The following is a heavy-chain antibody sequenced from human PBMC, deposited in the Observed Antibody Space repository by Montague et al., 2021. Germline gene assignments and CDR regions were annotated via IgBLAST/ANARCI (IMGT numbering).Heavy chain of an antibody. J-gene: IGHJ5*02. V-gene: IGHV4-39*07. CDR3: ARVFSSWYVGWFDP. CDR2: ICYSGNS. D-gene: IGHD6-13*01. CDR1: GASITSNIYY. Sequence: SETLSLTCTVSGASITSNIYYWGWIRQSPGKGLEWIGSICYSGNSFYQPSPKSRITMAVDTSKNQFSLKLSSVTAADAAIYYCARVFSSWYVGWFDPWGQGTLVTVSS.